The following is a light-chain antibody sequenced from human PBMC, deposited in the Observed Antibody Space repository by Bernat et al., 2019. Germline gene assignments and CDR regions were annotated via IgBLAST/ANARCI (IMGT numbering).Light chain of an antibody. CDR2: AAS. Sequence: AIRMTQSPSSVSASTGDRVTVTCRASQGVGSYLAWYQQKPGKAPKLLIFAASTLQSGVPSRFSGSGSGTDFTLTISCLQSEDFATYCCQQYYSYPRTFGQGTEVEIK. CDR3: QQYYSYPRT. J-gene: IGKJ1*01. CDR1: QGVGSY. V-gene: IGKV1-8*01.